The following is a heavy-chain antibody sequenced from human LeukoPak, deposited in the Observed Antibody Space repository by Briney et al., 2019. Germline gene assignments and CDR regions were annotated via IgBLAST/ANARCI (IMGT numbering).Heavy chain of an antibody. Sequence: TSETLSLTCAVSGGSISSGGYSWSWIRQPPGKGLEWIGYIYHSGSTYYNPSLKSRVTISVDRSKNQFYLQLSYVAAADTAVYYCGRGGGGYYYDSSGYYPFDYWGQGTLVTVSS. CDR2: IYHSGST. D-gene: IGHD3-22*01. CDR1: GGSISSGGYS. J-gene: IGHJ4*02. V-gene: IGHV4-30-2*01. CDR3: GRGGGGYYYDSSGYYPFDY.